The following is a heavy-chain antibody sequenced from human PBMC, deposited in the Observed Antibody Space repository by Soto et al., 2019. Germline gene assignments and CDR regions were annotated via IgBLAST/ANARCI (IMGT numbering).Heavy chain of an antibody. V-gene: IGHV4-30-2*01. CDR3: VRIRYCSGGSCYSDY. J-gene: IGHJ4*02. Sequence: QLRLQESGSGLVKPSQTLSLTCAVSGGSIRNGGYPWSWIRQPPGKGLEWIGYIYDSRITYYNPSLKRRVTISVDGSKNQFSLTLSSVTAADTAVYYCVRIRYCSGGSCYSDYWGQGTLVTVSS. D-gene: IGHD2-15*01. CDR1: GGSIRNGGYP. CDR2: IYDSRIT.